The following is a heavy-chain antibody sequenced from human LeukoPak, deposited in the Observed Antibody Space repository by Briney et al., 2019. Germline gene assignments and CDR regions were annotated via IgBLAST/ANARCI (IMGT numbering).Heavy chain of an antibody. V-gene: IGHV3-64D*06. CDR3: VKGKGIAVTSLDY. CDR2: ISSNGGST. Sequence: GGSLRLSCAASGFTFSSYWMSWVRQAPGKGLEYVSAISSNGGSTYYADSVKGRFTISRDNSKNTLYLQMSSLRAEDTAVYYCVKGKGIAVTSLDYWGQGTLVTVSS. CDR1: GFTFSSYW. D-gene: IGHD6-19*01. J-gene: IGHJ4*02.